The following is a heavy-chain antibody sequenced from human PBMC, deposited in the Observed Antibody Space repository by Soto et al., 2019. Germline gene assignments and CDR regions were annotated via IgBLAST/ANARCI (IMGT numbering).Heavy chain of an antibody. CDR2: ISSSSSTI. D-gene: IGHD4-17*01. J-gene: IGHJ6*02. CDR3: ARVVREDYGDFEILLYYYGMGV. CDR1: GFTFSSYS. Sequence: PGGALRLSCAAAGFTFSSYSMNWVRQAPGKGLGWVSYISSSSSTIYYADSVKGRFTISRDNAKNSLYLQMNSLRDEDTAGYYCARVVREDYGDFEILLYYYGMGVWGQGTTVTVS. V-gene: IGHV3-48*02.